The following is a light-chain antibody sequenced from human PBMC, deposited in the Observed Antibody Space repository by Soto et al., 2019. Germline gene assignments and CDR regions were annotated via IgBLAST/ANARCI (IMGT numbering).Light chain of an antibody. J-gene: IGKJ2*01. CDR1: QSVSGNY. CDR3: QQYGSSPPYT. V-gene: IGKV3-20*01. Sequence: EIVLTQSPGPLSLSPGERATLSCRASQSVSGNYLAWYQQKPRQSPRLLIYGSSDRATGIPDRFSGSGSATDFTLTITRVEPEDFAVYYCQQYGSSPPYTFGQGTKLEIK. CDR2: GSS.